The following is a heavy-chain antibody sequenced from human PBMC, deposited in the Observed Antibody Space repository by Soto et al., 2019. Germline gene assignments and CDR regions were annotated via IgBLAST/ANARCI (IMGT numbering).Heavy chain of an antibody. D-gene: IGHD1-1*01. Sequence: SETLSLTCTVSGGSISSGGYYWSWIRQHPGKGLEWIGYIYYSGSTYYNPSLKSRVTISVDTSKNQFSLKLSSVTAADTAVYYCARNLMGYSSGGYYYFYGMDDWGQGTTVTVSS. CDR2: IYYSGST. CDR1: GGSISSGGYY. J-gene: IGHJ6*02. V-gene: IGHV4-31*03. CDR3: ARNLMGYSSGGYYYFYGMDD.